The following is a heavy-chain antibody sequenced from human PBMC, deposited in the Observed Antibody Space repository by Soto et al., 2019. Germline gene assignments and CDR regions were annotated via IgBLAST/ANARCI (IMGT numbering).Heavy chain of an antibody. CDR1: GGSISSYY. Sequence: SETLSLTCTVSGGSISSYYWSWIRQPPGKGLEWIGYIYYSGSTNYNPSLKSRVTISVDTSKNQFSLKLSSVTAADTAVYYCASYSYGSRRDYYYYYMDVWGKGTTVTVSS. J-gene: IGHJ6*03. D-gene: IGHD5-18*01. CDR2: IYYSGST. CDR3: ASYSYGSRRDYYYYYMDV. V-gene: IGHV4-59*08.